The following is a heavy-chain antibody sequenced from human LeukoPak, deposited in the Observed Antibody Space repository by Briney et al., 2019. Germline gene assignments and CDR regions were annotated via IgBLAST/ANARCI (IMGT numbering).Heavy chain of an antibody. CDR1: GFTFSSYS. V-gene: IGHV3-21*01. J-gene: IGHJ3*01. CDR2: ISSSSSYI. CDR3: AALIVL. Sequence: GGSLRLSCAASGFTFSSYSMNWVRQAPGKGLEWVSSISSSSSYIYYAVSVKGRFTISRDNAKNSLYLQMNSLRAEDTAVYYCAALIVLWGQGTMVTVSS. D-gene: IGHD1-26*01.